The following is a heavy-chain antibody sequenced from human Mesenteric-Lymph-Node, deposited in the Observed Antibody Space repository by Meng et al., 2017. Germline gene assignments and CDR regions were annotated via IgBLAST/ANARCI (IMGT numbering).Heavy chain of an antibody. J-gene: IGHJ4*02. D-gene: IGHD1-26*01. CDR3: ARVEVGITSGDY. V-gene: IGHV1-18*01. CDR2: INAYNGDT. CDR1: GYTFTNYG. Sequence: QAQMVPSGGEGKKPGASVKVSCKASGYTFTNYGITWVRQAPGQGLEWMGWINAYNGDTNYAQTLQGRVTMTTDTSTSTAYMELRSLRSDDTAVYYCARVEVGITSGDYWGQGTLVTVSS.